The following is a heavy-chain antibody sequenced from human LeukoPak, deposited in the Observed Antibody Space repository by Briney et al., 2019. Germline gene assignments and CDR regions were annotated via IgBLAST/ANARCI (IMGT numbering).Heavy chain of an antibody. J-gene: IGHJ6*04. D-gene: IGHD1-1*01. CDR1: GFTFSSYG. Sequence: GGSLRLSCAASGFTFSSYGMHWVRQAPGKGLEWVAVISYDGSNKYYADSVKGRFTISRDNSRNTLYLQMNRLRAEDTAVYYCARETTSGMDVWGKGTTVTVSS. CDR3: ARETTSGMDV. V-gene: IGHV3-30*03. CDR2: ISYDGSNK.